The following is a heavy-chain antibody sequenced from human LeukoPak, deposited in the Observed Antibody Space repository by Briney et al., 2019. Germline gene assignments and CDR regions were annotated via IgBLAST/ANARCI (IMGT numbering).Heavy chain of an antibody. D-gene: IGHD3-22*01. Sequence: SQTLSLTCTVSGGSISSGDYYWSWIRQPPGKGLEWIGYIYYSGSTYYNPSLKSRVTISVDTSKNQFSLKLSSVTAADTAVYYCARGSNYYDSSGYYIPDLDYWGQGTLVTVSS. CDR1: GGSISSGDYY. V-gene: IGHV4-30-4*08. J-gene: IGHJ4*02. CDR3: ARGSNYYDSSGYYIPDLDY. CDR2: IYYSGST.